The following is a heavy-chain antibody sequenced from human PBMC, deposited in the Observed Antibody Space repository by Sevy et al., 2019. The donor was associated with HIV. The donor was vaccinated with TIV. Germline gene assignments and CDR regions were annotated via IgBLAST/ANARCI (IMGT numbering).Heavy chain of an antibody. D-gene: IGHD6-19*01. CDR1: GYTFTGHY. CDR3: ARADNIGWSTLDAFDL. V-gene: IGHV1-2*06. Sequence: ASVKVSRKASGYTFTGHYMHWVRQAPGQGLEWMGRINPKSGGTNYAQKFQGRVTMTRDTSIITASMELGSLRSDDTAVYYCARADNIGWSTLDAFDLWGRGTMVTVSS. J-gene: IGHJ3*01. CDR2: INPKSGGT.